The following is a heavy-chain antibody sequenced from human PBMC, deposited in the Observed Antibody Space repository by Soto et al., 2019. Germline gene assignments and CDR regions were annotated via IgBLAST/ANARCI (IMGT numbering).Heavy chain of an antibody. CDR1: GGSISSSSYY. CDR2: IYYSGST. J-gene: IGHJ4*02. V-gene: IGHV4-39*01. Sequence: SETLSLTCTVSGGSISSSSYYWGWIRQPPGKGLECIGSIYYSGSTYYNPSLKSRVTISVDTSKNQFSLKLSSVTAADTAVYYCARQCGSGGSCYDYWGQGTLVTVSS. CDR3: ARQCGSGGSCYDY. D-gene: IGHD2-15*01.